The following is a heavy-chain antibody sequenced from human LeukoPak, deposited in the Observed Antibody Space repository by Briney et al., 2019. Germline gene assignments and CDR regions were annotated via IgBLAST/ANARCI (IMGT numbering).Heavy chain of an antibody. V-gene: IGHV4-30-2*02. CDR1: GGSISSGGYS. J-gene: IGHJ4*02. CDR3: AASDRGLLGILTGYYNAQRPYYFDY. CDR2: IYHSGST. Sequence: PSETLSLTCAVSGGSISSGGYSWSWIRQPPGKGLEWIGYIYHSGSTYYNPSLKSRVTISVDTSKNQFSLKLSSVTAADTAVYYCAASDRGLLGILTGYYNAQRPYYFDYWGQGTLVTVSS. D-gene: IGHD3-9*01.